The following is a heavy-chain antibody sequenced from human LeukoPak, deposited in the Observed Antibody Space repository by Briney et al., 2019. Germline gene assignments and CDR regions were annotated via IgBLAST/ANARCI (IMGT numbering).Heavy chain of an antibody. Sequence: ASVKVSCKASGYTFRSHGISWVRKAPGQGLEWMGGIIPIFGTANYAQKFQGRVTITADESTSTAYMELSSLRSEDTAVYYCALRGGSSWQPWGQGTLVTVSS. D-gene: IGHD6-13*01. CDR3: ALRGGSSWQP. V-gene: IGHV1-69*13. CDR2: IIPIFGTA. CDR1: GYTFRSHG. J-gene: IGHJ5*02.